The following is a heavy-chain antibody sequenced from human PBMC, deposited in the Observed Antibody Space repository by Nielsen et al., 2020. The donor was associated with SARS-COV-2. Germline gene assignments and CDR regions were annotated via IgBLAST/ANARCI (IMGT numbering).Heavy chain of an antibody. V-gene: IGHV3-20*03. J-gene: IGHJ6*02. CDR2: INWNGGST. CDR3: ARDPACSSTSCYYYGMDV. D-gene: IGHD2-2*01. Sequence: WIRQPPGKGLEWVSGINWNGGSTGYADSVKGRFTISRDNSKNTLYLQMNSLRAEDTAVYYCARDPACSSTSCYYYGMDVWGQGTTVTVSS.